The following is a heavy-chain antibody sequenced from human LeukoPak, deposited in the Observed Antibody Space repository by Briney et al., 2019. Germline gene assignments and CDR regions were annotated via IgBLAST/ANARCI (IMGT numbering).Heavy chain of an antibody. CDR1: GYAFSSYG. CDR2: ISGYDGNT. D-gene: IGHD3-10*01. J-gene: IGHJ4*02. V-gene: IGHV1-18*01. CDR3: ARDAYGSGKGYFDY. Sequence: GASVKVSCKASGYAFSSYGFSWVRQAPGQGLEWMGWISGYDGNTKSVDKLQGRVTLTTDTSTSTAYLELRSLRSDDTAEYYCARDAYGSGKGYFDYWGQGTLVTVSS.